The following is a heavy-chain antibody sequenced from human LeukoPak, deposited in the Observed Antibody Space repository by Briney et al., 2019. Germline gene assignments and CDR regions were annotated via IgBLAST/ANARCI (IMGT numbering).Heavy chain of an antibody. CDR1: GFTFSSYW. CDR3: ASIAARLGGDY. J-gene: IGHJ4*02. CDR2: INSDRSST. V-gene: IGHV3-74*01. D-gene: IGHD6-6*01. Sequence: GGSLRLSCAASGFTFSSYWMHWVRQAPGKELVWVSRINSDRSSTSYADSVKGRFTTSRDNAKNTLYLQMNSLRAEDTAVYYCASIAARLGGDYWGQGTLVTVSS.